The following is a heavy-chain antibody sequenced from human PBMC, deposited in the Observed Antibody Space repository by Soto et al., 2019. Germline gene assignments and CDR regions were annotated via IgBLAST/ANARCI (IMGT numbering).Heavy chain of an antibody. CDR3: AKLATEMATFLA. D-gene: IGHD5-12*01. V-gene: IGHV3-30*18. Sequence: QVQLVESGGGVVQPGRSLRLSCAASGFTFSSYGMHWVRQAPGKGLEWVAVISYDGSNKYYADSVKGRFTISRDNSKNTLYLQMNRLRAEDPAVYYCAKLATEMATFLAWGQGTLVTVSS. CDR2: ISYDGSNK. J-gene: IGHJ5*02. CDR1: GFTFSSYG.